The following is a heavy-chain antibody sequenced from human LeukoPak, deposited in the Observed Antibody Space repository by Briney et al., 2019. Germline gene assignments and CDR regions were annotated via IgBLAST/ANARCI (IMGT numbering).Heavy chain of an antibody. D-gene: IGHD2-2*02. CDR2: INPSGGST. Sequence: ASVKVSCKASGYTFTSYYMHWVRQAPGQGLEWMGIINPSGGSTSYAQKFQGRVTMTTDTSTSTAYMELRSLRSDDTAVYYCATNYCSSTSCYNYYYYMDVWGKGTTVTVSS. V-gene: IGHV1-46*01. CDR1: GYTFTSYY. CDR3: ATNYCSSTSCYNYYYYMDV. J-gene: IGHJ6*03.